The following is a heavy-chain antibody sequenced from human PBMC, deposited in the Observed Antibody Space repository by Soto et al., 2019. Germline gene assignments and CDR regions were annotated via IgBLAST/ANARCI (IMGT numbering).Heavy chain of an antibody. CDR2: IYYSGST. CDR3: ARHSNRNYGLYYFEF. CDR1: GGSVSSYY. D-gene: IGHD4-4*01. J-gene: IGHJ4*02. V-gene: IGHV4-59*08. Sequence: SGTLSLTCTVSGGSVSSYYWAWIRQSPGKALEWIGYIYYSGSTKYNPSLKSRVTMSVDTSNNQFSLRVSSVTAADTAVYYCARHSNRNYGLYYFEFWGLGALVTVSS.